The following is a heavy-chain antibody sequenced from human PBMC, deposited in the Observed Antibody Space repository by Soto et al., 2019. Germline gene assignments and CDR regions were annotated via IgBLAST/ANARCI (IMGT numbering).Heavy chain of an antibody. CDR2: IYYSGST. J-gene: IGHJ4*02. CDR1: GGSISSSSYY. Sequence: SETLSLTCTVSGGSISSSSYYWGWIRQPPGKGLEWIGSIYYSGSTYYNPSLKSRVTISVDTSKNQFSLKLSSVTAADTAVYYCARTYSSSSVGFDYWGQGTLVTVSS. CDR3: ARTYSSSSVGFDY. V-gene: IGHV4-39*01. D-gene: IGHD6-6*01.